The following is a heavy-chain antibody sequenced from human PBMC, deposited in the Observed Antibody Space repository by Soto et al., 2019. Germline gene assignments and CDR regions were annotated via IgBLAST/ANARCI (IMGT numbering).Heavy chain of an antibody. CDR2: INPSGGST. CDR1: RFTFRSYA. Sequence: GGSLRLSCVASRFTFRSYAMSWVRQAPGKGLEWVSGINPSGGSTFYADSVRGRFTISRDNAKNTLYLQMNSLRVEDTAKYYCVKEWTPRRDFDYWGQGT. J-gene: IGHJ4*02. V-gene: IGHV3-23*01. D-gene: IGHD5-12*01. CDR3: VKEWTPRRDFDY.